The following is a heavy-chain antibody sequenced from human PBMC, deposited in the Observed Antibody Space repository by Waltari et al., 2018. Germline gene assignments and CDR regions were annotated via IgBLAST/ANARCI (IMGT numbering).Heavy chain of an antibody. V-gene: IGHV4-39*02. CDR1: GVSTTSNRHY. CDR2: VSYSGAN. D-gene: IGHD5-12*01. CDR3: ATYIGAAVGTAAFDV. Sequence: QLQLQESGPGLVKPSETLSLTCSVSGVSTTSNRHYWGWIRQPPRQGLRWIGPVSYSGANSTSPSREGRVTVARDTSQNHLSLKWVSVHAADTAVYYCATYIGAAVGTAAFDVWGQGKIVTVSS. J-gene: IGHJ3*01.